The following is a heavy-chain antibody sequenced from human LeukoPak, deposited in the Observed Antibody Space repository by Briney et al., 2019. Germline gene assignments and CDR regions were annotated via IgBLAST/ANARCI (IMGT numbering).Heavy chain of an antibody. CDR2: INHSGST. CDR3: ARGRKVGSWYLGWFDP. J-gene: IGHJ5*02. CDR1: GGSFSGYY. V-gene: IGHV4-34*01. Sequence: SETLSLTCAVYGGSFSGYYWSWIRQPPGKGLEWIGEINHSGSTNYNPSLKSRVTISVDTSKNQFSLKLSSVTAADTAVYYCARGRKVGSWYLGWFDPWGQGTLVTVSS. D-gene: IGHD6-13*01.